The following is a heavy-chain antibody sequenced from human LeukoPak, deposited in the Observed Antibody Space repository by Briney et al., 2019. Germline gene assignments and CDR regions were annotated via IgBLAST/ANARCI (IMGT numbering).Heavy chain of an antibody. CDR3: ARSTGPGGYFDF. J-gene: IGHJ4*02. CDR2: INTDNSNT. D-gene: IGHD3-16*01. Sequence: GASVKVSCKASGYTFISKGIHWVRQAPGPRLEWMAWINTDNSNTKRSQTLLGRVTIARDTSATTACMELSSLRFEDTAVYYCARSTGPGGYFDFWGQGTLVTVSS. CDR1: GYTFISKG. V-gene: IGHV1-3*04.